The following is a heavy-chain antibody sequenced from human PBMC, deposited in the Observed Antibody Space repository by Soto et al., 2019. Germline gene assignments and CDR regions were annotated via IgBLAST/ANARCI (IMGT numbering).Heavy chain of an antibody. CDR2: ISSSSSYT. CDR3: ARAVDWSHDFDY. CDR1: GFTFSDYY. V-gene: IGHV3-11*05. Sequence: PGGSLRLSCAASGFTFSDYYMSWIRQAPGKGLEWVSYISSSSSYTNYADSVKGRFTISRDNAKNSLYLQMNSLRAEDTAVYYCARAVDWSHDFDYWGQGTLVTVSS. J-gene: IGHJ4*02. D-gene: IGHD3-9*01.